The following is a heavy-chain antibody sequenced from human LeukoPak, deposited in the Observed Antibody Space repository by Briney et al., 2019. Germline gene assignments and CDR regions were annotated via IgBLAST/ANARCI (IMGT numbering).Heavy chain of an antibody. D-gene: IGHD1-7*01. CDR1: GFTFSSYA. CDR3: ASITGTRE. Sequence: SGGSLRLSCAASGFTFSSYAMHWVRQAPGKGLEWVAVISYDGSNKYYADSVKGRFTISRDNSKNTLYLQMNSLRAEDTAVYYCASITGTREWGQGTLVTVSS. J-gene: IGHJ4*02. CDR2: ISYDGSNK. V-gene: IGHV3-30-3*01.